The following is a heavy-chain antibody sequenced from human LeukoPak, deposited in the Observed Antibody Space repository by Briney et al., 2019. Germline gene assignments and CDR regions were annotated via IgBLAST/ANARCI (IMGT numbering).Heavy chain of an antibody. Sequence: SLRLSCAASGFPFTNYAMHWVRRAPGKGLEWVAGISYDGSNKYYADSVKGRLTISRDNSKNTLYLQMNSLRAEDTAVYYCFFPGITGKVYWGQGTLVTVSS. D-gene: IGHD1-20*01. CDR2: ISYDGSNK. J-gene: IGHJ4*02. CDR1: GFPFTNYA. CDR3: FFPGITGKVY. V-gene: IGHV3-30-3*01.